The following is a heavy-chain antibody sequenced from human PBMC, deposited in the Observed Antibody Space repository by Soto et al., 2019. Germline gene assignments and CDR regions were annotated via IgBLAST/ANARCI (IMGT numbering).Heavy chain of an antibody. Sequence: EASVKVSCKASGYTFTGYYMHWVRQAPGQGLEWMGWINPNSGGTNYAQKFQGRVTMTRDTSISTAYMELSRLRSDDTAVYYCASYAARLMDNYYYYGMDVWGQGTTVTVSS. CDR3: ASYAARLMDNYYYYGMDV. CDR1: GYTFTGYY. J-gene: IGHJ6*02. V-gene: IGHV1-2*02. CDR2: INPNSGGT. D-gene: IGHD6-6*01.